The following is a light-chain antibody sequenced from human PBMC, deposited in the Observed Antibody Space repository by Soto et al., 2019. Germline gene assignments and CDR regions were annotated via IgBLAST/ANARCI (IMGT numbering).Light chain of an antibody. Sequence: QSALTQPASVSGSPGQSITISCTGTRSDVGGYNHVSWYQQHPGKAPKLMIYDXNKRPSGVSNXXXGXKXXNTASLTISGLQVEDEADYYCCSYAGSSTWVFGGGTKVTVL. V-gene: IGLV2-23*01. CDR3: CSYAGSSTWV. CDR1: RSDVGGYNH. J-gene: IGLJ3*02. CDR2: DXN.